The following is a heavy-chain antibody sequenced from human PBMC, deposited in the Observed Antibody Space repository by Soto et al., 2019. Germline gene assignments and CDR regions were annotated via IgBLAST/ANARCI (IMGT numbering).Heavy chain of an antibody. D-gene: IGHD2-21*01. CDR3: ARVCGGDYHYGMDV. CDR2: IYYSGST. CDR1: GGSISSGGYY. V-gene: IGHV4-31*03. Sequence: QVQLQESGPGLVKPSQTLSLTCTVSGGSISSGGYYWSWIRQHPGKGLEWIGYIYYSGSTYYNPSLKRRVTISLDTSKNHFSLKLSSVTAADTAVYYCARVCGGDYHYGMDVWGQGTTVTVSS. J-gene: IGHJ6*02.